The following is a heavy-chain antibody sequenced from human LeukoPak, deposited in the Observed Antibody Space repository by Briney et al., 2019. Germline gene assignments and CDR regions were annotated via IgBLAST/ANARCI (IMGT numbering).Heavy chain of an antibody. J-gene: IGHJ5*02. Sequence: GGSLRLTCTASGFTFGDYAMSWVRQAPGEGLEWVGFIRSKAYGGTTEYAASVKGRFTLSGDDSKSIAYLHMNSLKTEDTAVYYCTRDALGRIAAAGNWFDPWGQGTLVTVSS. D-gene: IGHD6-13*01. V-gene: IGHV3-49*04. CDR1: GFTFGDYA. CDR3: TRDALGRIAAAGNWFDP. CDR2: IRSKAYGGTT.